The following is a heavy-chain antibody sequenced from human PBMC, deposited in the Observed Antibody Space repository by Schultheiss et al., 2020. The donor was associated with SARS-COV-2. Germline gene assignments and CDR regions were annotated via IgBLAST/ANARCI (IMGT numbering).Heavy chain of an antibody. CDR1: GFIFSSYD. D-gene: IGHD2-2*01. CDR2: IWYDGSNK. CDR3: AKSLGVVVPAASYFDY. V-gene: IGHV3-33*03. Sequence: GGSLRLSCATSGFIFSSYDMHWVRQATGKGLEWVAVIWYDGSNKYYADSVKGRFTISRDNAKNSLYLQMNSLRAEDTAVYYCAKSLGVVVPAASYFDYWGQGTLVTVSS. J-gene: IGHJ4*02.